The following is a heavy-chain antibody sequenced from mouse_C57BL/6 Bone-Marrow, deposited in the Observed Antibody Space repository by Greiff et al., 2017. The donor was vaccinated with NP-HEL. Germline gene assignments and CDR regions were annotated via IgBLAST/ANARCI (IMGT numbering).Heavy chain of an antibody. Sequence: EVMLVESGAGLVKPGGSLKLSCAASGFTFSSYAMSWVRQTPEKRLEWVAYISSGGDYIYYADTVKGRFTISRDNARNTLYLQMSSLKSEDTAMYYCTRDGYYLDYWGQATTLTVSS. D-gene: IGHD2-3*01. V-gene: IGHV5-9-1*02. CDR1: GFTFSSYA. CDR3: TRDGYYLDY. CDR2: ISSGGDYI. J-gene: IGHJ2*01.